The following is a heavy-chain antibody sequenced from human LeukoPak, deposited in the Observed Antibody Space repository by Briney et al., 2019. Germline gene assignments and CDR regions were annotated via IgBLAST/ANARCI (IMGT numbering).Heavy chain of an antibody. J-gene: IGHJ4*02. CDR1: GGSINSGGYY. CDR3: ARTIGYYYHSSGYYYPRYYFVY. D-gene: IGHD3-22*01. CDR2: IYYSGST. V-gene: IGHV4-31*03. Sequence: SQTLSLPCTVSGGSINSGGYYWRWIRQHPGKGLEWIEYIYYSGSTYYNPSLKSRVTISVDTSKNLFSLKLSSVTAADTAVYYNARTIGYYYHSSGYYYPRYYFVYCGQGTLVTVSS.